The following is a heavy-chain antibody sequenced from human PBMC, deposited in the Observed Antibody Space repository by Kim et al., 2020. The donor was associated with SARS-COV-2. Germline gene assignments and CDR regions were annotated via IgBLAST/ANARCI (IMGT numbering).Heavy chain of an antibody. J-gene: IGHJ4*02. Sequence: GGSLRLSCAASGFTFSSYCMHWVRQAPGKGLEWVAVIRYDGSNKYYADSVKGRFTISRDNAKNTLYLQMNSLRAEDTAVYYCARDCSSFLRYFDYWGQGTLFSVSS. CDR3: ARDCSSFLRYFDY. V-gene: IGHV3-33*01. CDR1: GFTFSSYC. CDR2: IRYDGSNK. D-gene: IGHD6-13*01.